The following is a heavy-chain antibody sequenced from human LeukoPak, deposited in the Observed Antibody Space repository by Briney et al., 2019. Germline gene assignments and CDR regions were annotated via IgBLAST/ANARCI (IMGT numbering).Heavy chain of an antibody. CDR3: ASPYCSGGSCYGRKFDY. D-gene: IGHD2-15*01. Sequence: PSETLSLACAVSGGSFSGHYWNWIRQPPGKGLEWIGEINHSGSTNYNPSLKSRVTISVDTSNNQFSLKLSSVTAADTAVYYCASPYCSGGSCYGRKFDYWGQGTLVTVSS. J-gene: IGHJ4*02. CDR2: INHSGST. CDR1: GGSFSGHY. V-gene: IGHV4-34*01.